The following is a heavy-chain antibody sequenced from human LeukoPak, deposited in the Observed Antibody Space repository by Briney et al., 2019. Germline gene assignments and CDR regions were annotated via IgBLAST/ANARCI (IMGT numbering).Heavy chain of an antibody. CDR1: XXXXTXYG. CDR3: ARLVTSGWSLP. Sequence: KXXXXXXTXYGXSWVRQAPGQXLEWMGWISAYNGNTNYAQKLQGRVTMTTDTSTSTAYMELRSLRSDDTAVYYCARLVTSGWSLPWGQGTLVTVSS. V-gene: IGHV1-18*04. D-gene: IGHD6-19*01. J-gene: IGHJ5*02. CDR2: ISAYNGNT.